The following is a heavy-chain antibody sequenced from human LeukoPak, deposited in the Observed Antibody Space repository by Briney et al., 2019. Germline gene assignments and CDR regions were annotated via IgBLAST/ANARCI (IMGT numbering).Heavy chain of an antibody. J-gene: IGHJ4*02. D-gene: IGHD4-17*01. CDR3: ARGPNYGDRVDHLVS. V-gene: IGHV3-7*01. CDR1: GFTFSSHW. CDR2: ITQGGSEK. Sequence: GGSLRLSCAPSGFTFSSHWMTGVPQAPGKGRECVASITQGGSEKYYADSVKGRFTVSRDHAKTSLYLQIDSLSAGDTAVYYCARGPNYGDRVDHLVSWGQGTKVTVSS.